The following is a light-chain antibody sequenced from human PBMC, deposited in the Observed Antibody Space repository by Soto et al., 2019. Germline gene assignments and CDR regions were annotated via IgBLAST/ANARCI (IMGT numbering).Light chain of an antibody. Sequence: QSVLTQPASVSGSPGQSITISCTGTSSDVGTYKYVSWYQQHPGKAPKLMIYEVSNRPSGVSNRFSGSKSGNTASLPISGLQAEDEADYYCSSYTSRSTPVFGGGAKLTVL. CDR2: EVS. J-gene: IGLJ2*01. CDR1: SSDVGTYKY. CDR3: SSYTSRSTPV. V-gene: IGLV2-14*01.